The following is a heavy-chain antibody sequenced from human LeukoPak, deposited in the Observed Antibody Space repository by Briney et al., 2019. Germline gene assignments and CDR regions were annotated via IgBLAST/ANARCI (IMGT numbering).Heavy chain of an antibody. Sequence: SETLSLTCTVSGGSISSGGYYWSWIRQPPGKGLEWIGYIYHSGSTYYNPSLKSRVTISVDTSKNQFSLKLSSVTAADTAVYYCARIASPSYYYDSSGYPSGSTALFDYWGQGTLVTVSS. CDR2: IYHSGST. CDR3: ARIASPSYYYDSSGYPSGSTALFDY. D-gene: IGHD3-22*01. CDR1: GGSISSGGYY. V-gene: IGHV4-30-2*01. J-gene: IGHJ4*02.